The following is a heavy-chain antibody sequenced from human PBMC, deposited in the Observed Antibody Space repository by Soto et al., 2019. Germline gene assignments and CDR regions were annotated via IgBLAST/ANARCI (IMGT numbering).Heavy chain of an antibody. D-gene: IGHD2-21*01. V-gene: IGHV4-59*01. J-gene: IGHJ4*02. CDR3: ARRWGGTFDY. Sequence: XETLSLTCTVSGGSXSSYYWSWIRQPPGKGLEWIGYIYYSGSTNYNPSLKSRVTISVDTSKNQFSLKLSSVTAADTAVYYCARRWGGTFDYWGQGTLVTVSS. CDR2: IYYSGST. CDR1: GGSXSSYY.